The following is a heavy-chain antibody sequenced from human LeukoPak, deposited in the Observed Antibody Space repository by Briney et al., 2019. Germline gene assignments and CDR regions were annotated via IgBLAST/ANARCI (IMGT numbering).Heavy chain of an antibody. Sequence: PSETLSLTCTVSGGSISSYYWSWIRQPPGKGLEWIGYIYYSGSTNYNPSLKSRVTISVDTSKNQFSLKLSSVTAADTAVYYCARSLSSSWYNWSDPWGQGTLVTVSS. D-gene: IGHD6-13*01. CDR3: ARSLSSSWYNWSDP. CDR2: IYYSGST. V-gene: IGHV4-59*01. CDR1: GGSISSYY. J-gene: IGHJ5*02.